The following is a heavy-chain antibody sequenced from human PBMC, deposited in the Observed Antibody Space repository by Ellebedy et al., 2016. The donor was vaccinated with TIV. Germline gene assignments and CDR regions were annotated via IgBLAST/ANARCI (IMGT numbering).Heavy chain of an antibody. CDR3: GRDGGTQLWLYYFDN. CDR1: AYTFISNA. Sequence: ASVKVSXKASAYTFISNAIHWVRQAPGQSLEWMGWIDPDNGNTKVSQRFQGRVTITRDTSASTVYMELSSLRSEDTTVYYCGRDGGTQLWLYYFDNWGQGTLVTVSS. CDR2: IDPDNGNT. J-gene: IGHJ4*02. V-gene: IGHV1-3*01. D-gene: IGHD5-18*01.